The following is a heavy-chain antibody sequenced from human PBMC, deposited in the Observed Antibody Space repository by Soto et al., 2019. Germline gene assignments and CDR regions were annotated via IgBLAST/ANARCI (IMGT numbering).Heavy chain of an antibody. Sequence: GFLRLSCAASGFTFSDFSMTWVRQAPGKGLEWVSSISGSSSSVYYADSVKGRFTVSRDNAKNSLYLQMNSLRADDTAMYYCACSHDYVWGNYHHYWCQGNQVT. V-gene: IGHV3-21*01. J-gene: IGHJ4*02. D-gene: IGHD3-16*02. CDR1: GFTFSDFS. CDR3: ACSHDYVWGNYHHY. CDR2: ISGSSSSV.